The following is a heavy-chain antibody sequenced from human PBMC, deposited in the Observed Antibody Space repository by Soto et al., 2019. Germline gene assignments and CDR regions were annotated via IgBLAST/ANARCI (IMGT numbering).Heavy chain of an antibody. CDR1: GGSISSGGYS. V-gene: IGHV4-30-2*01. J-gene: IGHJ3*02. Sequence: TLSLTWAVSGGSISSGGYSWSWFRQPPGKGLERIGYIYHSGSTYYNPSLKSRVTISVDRSKNQFSLKLSSVTAADTAVYYCARDEGGGYCSSTSCYTGSAFDIWGQGRMVAVSS. CDR2: IYHSGST. D-gene: IGHD2-2*02. CDR3: ARDEGGGYCSSTSCYTGSAFDI.